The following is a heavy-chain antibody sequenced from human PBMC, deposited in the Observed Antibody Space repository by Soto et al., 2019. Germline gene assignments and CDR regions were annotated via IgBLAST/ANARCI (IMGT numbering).Heavy chain of an antibody. CDR1: GFNFSNYG. Sequence: QVQLVESGGGVVQPEGSLRLSCAASGFNFSNYGMHWVRQAPGKGLEWVSVISFDGTKKLHADSVKGRFTISRDKSRNTLYLQMNRLRPDDTAVYFCATSINTCSPSTLDYWGQGALVTVSS. V-gene: IGHV3-30*03. J-gene: IGHJ4*02. D-gene: IGHD6-6*01. CDR3: ATSINTCSPSTLDY. CDR2: ISFDGTKK.